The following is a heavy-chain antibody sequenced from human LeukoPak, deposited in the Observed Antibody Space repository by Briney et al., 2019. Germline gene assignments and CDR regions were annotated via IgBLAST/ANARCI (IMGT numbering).Heavy chain of an antibody. CDR3: ARVEYCSSTSCYEGWFDP. J-gene: IGHJ5*02. Sequence: GGSLRLSCAASGFTVSSNYMSWVRQAPGKGLEWVSVIYSGGSTYYADSVKGRFTISRDNAKNSLYLQMNSLRDEDTAVYYCARVEYCSSTSCYEGWFDPWGQGTLVTVSS. D-gene: IGHD2-2*01. CDR2: IYSGGST. V-gene: IGHV3-53*01. CDR1: GFTVSSNY.